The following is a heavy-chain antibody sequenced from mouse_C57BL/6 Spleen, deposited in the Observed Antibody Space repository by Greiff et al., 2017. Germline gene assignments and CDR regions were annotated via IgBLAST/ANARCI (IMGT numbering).Heavy chain of an antibody. D-gene: IGHD1-1*01. CDR1: GYEFSSYW. CDR2: IYPGDGDT. V-gene: IGHV1-80*01. CDR3: ARGDYGSSYGYFDV. Sequence: VQLQQSGAELVKPGASVKISCKASGYEFSSYWMNWVKQRPGKGLAWIGQIYPGDGDTNYNGKFKGKAPLTADKSSSTAYMQLSSLTSEASAVYFCARGDYGSSYGYFDVWGTGTTVTVSS. J-gene: IGHJ1*03.